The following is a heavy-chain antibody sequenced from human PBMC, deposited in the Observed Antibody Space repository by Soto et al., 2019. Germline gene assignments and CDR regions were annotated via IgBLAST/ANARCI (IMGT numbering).Heavy chain of an antibody. Sequence: QLQLQESGPGLVKPSETLSLTCTVSGGSISSSSYYWGWIRQPPGKGLEWIGSIYYSGSTYYNPSLTSRVTISVDTSKNQFSLKLSSVTAADTAVYYCARLNWFGELHFDYWGQGTLVTVSS. V-gene: IGHV4-39*01. CDR1: GGSISSSSYY. CDR2: IYYSGST. CDR3: ARLNWFGELHFDY. D-gene: IGHD3-10*01. J-gene: IGHJ4*02.